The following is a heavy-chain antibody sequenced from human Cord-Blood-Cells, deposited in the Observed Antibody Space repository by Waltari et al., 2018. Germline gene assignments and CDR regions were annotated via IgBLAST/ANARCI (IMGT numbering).Heavy chain of an antibody. CDR3: ARTYNWNYNWFDP. CDR1: GFTFSSYA. V-gene: IGHV3-30-3*01. J-gene: IGHJ5*02. D-gene: IGHD1-7*01. CDR2: ISYDGSNK. Sequence: QVQLVESGGGVVQPGRSLRLSCAASGFTFSSYAWHWVRQAPGKGLEWVAVISYDGSNKYYADSVKGRFTISRDNSKNTLYLQMNSLRAEDTAVYYCARTYNWNYNWFDPWGQGTLVTVSS.